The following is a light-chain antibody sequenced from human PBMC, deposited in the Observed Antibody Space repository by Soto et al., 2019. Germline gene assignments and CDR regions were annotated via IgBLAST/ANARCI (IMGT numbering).Light chain of an antibody. CDR3: RSYTDNSAVA. J-gene: IGLJ2*01. CDR1: SSDVGGYDY. CDR2: GVS. V-gene: IGLV2-14*03. Sequence: QSALTQPASVSGSPGQSITISCTGTSSDVGGYDYVSWYQQHPGKAPKLMIYGVSNRPSGVSNRFSGPKSGNTASLTISGLQAEDEADYYCRSYTDNSAVAFGGGTKLTVL.